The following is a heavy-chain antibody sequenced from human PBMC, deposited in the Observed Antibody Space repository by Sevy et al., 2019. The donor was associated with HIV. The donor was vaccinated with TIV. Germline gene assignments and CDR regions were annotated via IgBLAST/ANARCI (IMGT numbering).Heavy chain of an antibody. J-gene: IGHJ4*02. CDR3: ARKYDSSGYFDY. D-gene: IGHD3-22*01. V-gene: IGHV3-23*01. CDR2: ISGSGGSVTKT. CDR1: GFTFSNYA. Sequence: GGSLRLSCAASGFTFSNYAMNWVRQAPGKGLEWVSGISGSGGSVTKTNYAESVKGRFTISRDDSKNSLYLQLNSLRAEDTAIYYCARKYDSSGYFDYWGQGTLVTVSS.